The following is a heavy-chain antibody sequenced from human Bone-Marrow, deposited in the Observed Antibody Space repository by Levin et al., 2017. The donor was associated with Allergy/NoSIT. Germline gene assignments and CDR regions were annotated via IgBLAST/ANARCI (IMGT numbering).Heavy chain of an antibody. CDR3: ARTRGRFYGNFDY. V-gene: IGHV4-59*01. Sequence: PGGSLRLSRTVSGGPLTNYYWSWIRQPQGKGLEWIGYIYNTDNTNYSPSFKSRVTISVDTSKSQFSLDLRSVTAADTAVYYCARTRGRFYGNFDYWGQGTLVSVSS. CDR1: GGPLTNYY. J-gene: IGHJ4*02. CDR2: IYNTDNT. D-gene: IGHD1-26*01.